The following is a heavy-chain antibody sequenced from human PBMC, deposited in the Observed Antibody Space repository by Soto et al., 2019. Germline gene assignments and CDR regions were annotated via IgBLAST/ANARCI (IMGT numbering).Heavy chain of an antibody. Sequence: QVQLQESGPVLVKPSETLSLTCTVSGGSISSYYWSWIRQPPGKGLEWIGYIYYSGSTNYNPSLKSRVTISVDTSKNQFSLKLSSVTAADTAVYYCARQAYSGSYSRGGFDYWGQGTLVTVSS. CDR3: ARQAYSGSYSRGGFDY. J-gene: IGHJ4*02. CDR2: IYYSGST. CDR1: GGSISSYY. D-gene: IGHD1-26*01. V-gene: IGHV4-59*08.